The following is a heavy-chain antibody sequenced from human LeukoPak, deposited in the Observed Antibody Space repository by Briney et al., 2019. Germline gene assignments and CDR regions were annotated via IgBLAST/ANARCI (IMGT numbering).Heavy chain of an antibody. Sequence: GGSLRLSCAASGFTFSSYAMSWVRQAPGKGLEWVSAISGSGGSTYYADSVKGRFTISRDNAKNSLYLQMNSLRAEDTAVYYCARDSGYYGSGSYYWLDYWGQGILVTVSS. CDR1: GFTFSSYA. J-gene: IGHJ4*02. CDR2: ISGSGGST. D-gene: IGHD3-10*01. CDR3: ARDSGYYGSGSYYWLDY. V-gene: IGHV3-23*01.